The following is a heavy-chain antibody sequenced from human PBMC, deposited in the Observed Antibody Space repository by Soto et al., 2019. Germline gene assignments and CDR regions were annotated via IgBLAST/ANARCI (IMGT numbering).Heavy chain of an antibody. V-gene: IGHV4-34*01. Sequence: SETLSLTCAVYGGSFSGYYWSWTRQPPGKGLEWIGEINYSGSTSYNPSLKSRVTISVDTPKNQFSLKLSSVTAADTAVYYCARVSTDYGGNSGWFDPWGQGTLVTVSS. CDR3: ARVSTDYGGNSGWFDP. CDR2: INYSGST. J-gene: IGHJ5*02. D-gene: IGHD4-17*01. CDR1: GGSFSGYY.